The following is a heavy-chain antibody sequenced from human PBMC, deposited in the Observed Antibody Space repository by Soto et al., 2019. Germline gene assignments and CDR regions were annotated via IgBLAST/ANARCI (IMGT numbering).Heavy chain of an antibody. D-gene: IGHD3-16*01. J-gene: IGHJ4*02. CDR1: GFTFSSYA. CDR2: ISGSGGST. Sequence: GGSLRLSCAASGFTFSSYAMSWVRQAPGKGLEWVSAISGSGGSTYYADSVKGRFTISRDNSKNTLYLQMNSLRAEDMAVYESAEDRLGRYAPYYFDDWGQGTLVTVSS. CDR3: AEDRLGRYAPYYFDD. V-gene: IGHV3-23*01.